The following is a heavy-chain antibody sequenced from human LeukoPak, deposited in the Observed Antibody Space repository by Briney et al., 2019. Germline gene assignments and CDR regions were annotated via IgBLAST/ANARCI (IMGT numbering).Heavy chain of an antibody. CDR3: ARDYGSGSYYSYFQH. Sequence: PSETLSLTCTVSGGSISSYYWSWIRQPPGKGLEWIGYIYYSGSTNYNPSLKSRVTISVDTSKNQFSLKLSSVTAADTAVYYCARDYGSGSYYSYFQHWGQGTLVTVSS. CDR1: GGSISSYY. CDR2: IYYSGST. D-gene: IGHD3-10*01. V-gene: IGHV4-59*01. J-gene: IGHJ1*01.